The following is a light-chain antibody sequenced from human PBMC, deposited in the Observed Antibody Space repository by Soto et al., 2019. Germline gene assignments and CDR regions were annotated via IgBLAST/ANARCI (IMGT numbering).Light chain of an antibody. CDR3: SSYTSSRTLV. Sequence: QSALTQPASVSGSPGQSITISCTGTSNDIGGYNYVSWLQQHPGEAPKLIIYEVSNRPSGVSNRFSGSKSGNTASLTISGLQAEDEADYYCSSYTSSRTLVFGGGTQLTVL. J-gene: IGLJ3*02. CDR2: EVS. CDR1: SNDIGGYNY. V-gene: IGLV2-14*01.